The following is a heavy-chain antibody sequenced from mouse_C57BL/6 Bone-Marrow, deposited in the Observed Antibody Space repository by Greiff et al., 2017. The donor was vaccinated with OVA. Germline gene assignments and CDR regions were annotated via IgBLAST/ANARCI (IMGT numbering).Heavy chain of an antibody. CDR2: IDPLDSYT. V-gene: IGHV1-50*01. CDR1: GYTFTSYW. J-gene: IGHJ3*01. Sequence: QVQLQQPGAELVKPGASVKLSCKASGYTFTSYWMQWVKQRPGQGLEWIGEIDPLDSYTTYNQKFKGKATLTVDTSSCTAYIQLISLTSEDSAVYYCALTAWFAYWGQGTLVTVSA. CDR3: ALTAWFAY.